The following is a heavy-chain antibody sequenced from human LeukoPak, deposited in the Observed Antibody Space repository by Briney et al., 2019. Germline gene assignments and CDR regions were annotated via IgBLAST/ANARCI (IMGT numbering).Heavy chain of an antibody. CDR3: AIGGTIFGVANWFDP. CDR2: MYYSGSS. CDR1: CASITSGGYY. Sequence: SQTLSLTCTVSCASITSGGYYWTWIRQHPGKGLEWIGYMYYSGSSYYNPSLKSRLTISLDTSKNEFSLTLSSVTAADTAVYYCAIGGTIFGVANWFDPWGQGTLVTVSS. V-gene: IGHV4-31*03. D-gene: IGHD3-3*02. J-gene: IGHJ5*02.